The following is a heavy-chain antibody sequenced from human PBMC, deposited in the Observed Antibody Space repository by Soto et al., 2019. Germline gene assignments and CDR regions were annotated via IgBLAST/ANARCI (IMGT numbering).Heavy chain of an antibody. CDR2: ISGSDTT. CDR3: AKRTSGFYTFDS. CDR1: GFTFSSYA. V-gene: IGHV3-23*01. Sequence: PGGSLRLSCAASGFTFSSYAMSWVRQAPGKGLEWVSIISGSDTTFYADSVKGRFTISRDDSKDTLYLQMDSLRDEDTAVYYCAKRTSGFYTFDSWGQGTLVTVSS. J-gene: IGHJ4*02. D-gene: IGHD3-22*01.